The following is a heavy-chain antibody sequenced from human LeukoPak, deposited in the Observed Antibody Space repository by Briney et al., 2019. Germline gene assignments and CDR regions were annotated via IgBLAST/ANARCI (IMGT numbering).Heavy chain of an antibody. Sequence: SETLSLTCTVSGGSISSYYWSWIRQPPGKGLEWIGYFYYSGSTNYNPSLKSRVTISVDTSKNQFSLKLSSVTAADTAVYYCARDRSYIWFDPWSQGTLVTVSS. J-gene: IGHJ5*02. CDR3: ARDRSYIWFDP. CDR2: FYYSGST. D-gene: IGHD1-26*01. V-gene: IGHV4-59*01. CDR1: GGSISSYY.